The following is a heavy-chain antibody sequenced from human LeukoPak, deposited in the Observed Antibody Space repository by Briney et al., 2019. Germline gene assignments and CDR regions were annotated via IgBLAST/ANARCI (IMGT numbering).Heavy chain of an antibody. CDR1: GFTFSSYA. J-gene: IGHJ5*02. Sequence: GGSLRLSCAASGFTFSSYAMTWVRQAPGKGLEWVSAISGSGDGTFNADSVKGRFTISRDNSKNTLNLQMNSLRAEDTAVYYCAKDPRTDYGDYWGMAWFDPWGQGTLVTVSS. D-gene: IGHD4-17*01. CDR3: AKDPRTDYGDYWGMAWFDP. CDR2: ISGSGDGT. V-gene: IGHV3-23*01.